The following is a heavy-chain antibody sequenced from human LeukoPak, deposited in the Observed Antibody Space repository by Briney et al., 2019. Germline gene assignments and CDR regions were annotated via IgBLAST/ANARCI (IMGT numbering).Heavy chain of an antibody. Sequence: SETLSLTCAVSGGSISSGGYSWSWIRQPPGKGLEWIGYIYYSGSTYYNPSLKSRVTISVDTSKNQFSLKLSSVTAADTAVYYCARFVQGAFDIWGQGTMVTVSS. J-gene: IGHJ3*02. CDR2: IYYSGST. CDR3: ARFVQGAFDI. V-gene: IGHV4-30-4*07. D-gene: IGHD3-10*02. CDR1: GGSISSGGYS.